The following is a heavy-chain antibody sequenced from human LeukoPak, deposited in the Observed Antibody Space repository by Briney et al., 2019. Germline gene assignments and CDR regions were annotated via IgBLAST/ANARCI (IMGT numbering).Heavy chain of an antibody. CDR2: IKSKTDGGTT. J-gene: IGHJ4*02. D-gene: IGHD2-15*01. CDR1: GFTFTNAW. V-gene: IGHV3-15*01. Sequence: PGGSLRLSCAASGFTFTNAWMSWVRQAPGKGLEWVGRIKSKTDGGTTDYAAPVKGRFTISRDDSKNTLYLEMNSLKIEDTAVYYCTTGRSGGSCPYWGQGTLVTGSS. CDR3: TTGRSGGSCPY.